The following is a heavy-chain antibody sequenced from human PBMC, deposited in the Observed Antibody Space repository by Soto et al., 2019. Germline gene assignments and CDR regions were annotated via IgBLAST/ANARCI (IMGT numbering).Heavy chain of an antibody. Sequence: PSETLSLTCTVTGGTISGYYWTWIRQSAGGGLEWIGRIYSSGSTNYNPSLKSRVTISLDTSMNHFSLRISSVTAADTAVYYCARGQRFSDWFDPWGQGTLVTVPQ. V-gene: IGHV4-4*07. CDR1: GGTISGYY. D-gene: IGHD3-3*01. J-gene: IGHJ5*02. CDR2: IYSSGST. CDR3: ARGQRFSDWFDP.